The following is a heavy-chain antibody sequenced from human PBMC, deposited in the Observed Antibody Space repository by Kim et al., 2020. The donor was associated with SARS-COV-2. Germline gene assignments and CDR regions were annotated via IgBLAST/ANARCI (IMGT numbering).Heavy chain of an antibody. CDR2: VHHTGIG. CDR1: GESFTGYY. Sequence: SETLSLTCAVYGESFTGYYWSWIRQSLTKGLEWIGDVHHTGIGKRNPSLKSRVIISPDTTKNQFSLQLSSVTAADTAVYYCAGLAYYGMDVWGQGITVTVSS. V-gene: IGHV4-34*01. CDR3: AGLAYYGMDV. D-gene: IGHD3-3*02. J-gene: IGHJ6*02.